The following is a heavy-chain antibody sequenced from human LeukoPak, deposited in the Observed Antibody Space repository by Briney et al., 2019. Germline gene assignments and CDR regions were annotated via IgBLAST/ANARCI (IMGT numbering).Heavy chain of an antibody. CDR2: IIPILGIA. Sequence: PVKVSCKASGGTFSSYAISWVRQAPGQGLEWMGRIIPILGIANYAQKFQGRVTITADKSTSTAYMELSSLRSEDTAVYYCARGYCSGGSCYLYYFDYWGQGTLVTVSS. J-gene: IGHJ4*02. CDR1: GGTFSSYA. CDR3: ARGYCSGGSCYLYYFDY. D-gene: IGHD2-15*01. V-gene: IGHV1-69*04.